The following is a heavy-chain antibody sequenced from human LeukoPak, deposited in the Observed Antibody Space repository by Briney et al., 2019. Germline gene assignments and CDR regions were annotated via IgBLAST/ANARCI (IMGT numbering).Heavy chain of an antibody. D-gene: IGHD6-19*01. CDR2: INPDGSER. V-gene: IGHV3-7*03. J-gene: IGHJ6*02. Sequence: GGSLRLSCAASGFTFSSYYMSWVRQAPGKGLEWVALINPDGSERYYVDSVKGRFTISRDNAKNSLYLQMDSLRDDDTAMYFCTRDLAAVPGPRMDVWGQGTTVTVSS. CDR3: TRDLAAVPGPRMDV. CDR1: GFTFSSYY.